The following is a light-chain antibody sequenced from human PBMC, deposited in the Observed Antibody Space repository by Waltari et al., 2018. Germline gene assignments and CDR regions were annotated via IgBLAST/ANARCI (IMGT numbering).Light chain of an antibody. Sequence: DIQMTQSPSSLSASVGDTVTITCRASQSIGTYLNWYHQKAGKAPKVLMYAASSLQTGVPPRFSGSGSGTDFTLTIYTLQPEDFGTYFCQQTNSMSFTFGPGT. V-gene: IGKV1-39*01. J-gene: IGKJ3*01. CDR1: QSIGTY. CDR2: AAS. CDR3: QQTNSMSFT.